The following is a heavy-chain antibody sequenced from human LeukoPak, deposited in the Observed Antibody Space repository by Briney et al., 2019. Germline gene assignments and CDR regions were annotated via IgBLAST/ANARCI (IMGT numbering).Heavy chain of an antibody. CDR3: AKSLGSTMYYFDS. CDR1: GFTFDNYA. J-gene: IGHJ4*02. CDR2: ISWGSGNI. V-gene: IGHV3-9*01. D-gene: IGHD6-13*01. Sequence: GGSLRLSCAASGFTFDNYAMHWVRQAPGKGLEWVAGISWGSGNIGYADSVKGRFTISRDNAKNSLYLQMNSLRIEDTALYYCAKSLGSTMYYFDSWGQGTLVTVSS.